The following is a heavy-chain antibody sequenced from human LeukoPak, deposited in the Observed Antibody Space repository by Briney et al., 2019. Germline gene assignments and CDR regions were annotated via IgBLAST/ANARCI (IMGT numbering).Heavy chain of an antibody. CDR1: GFTFSSYS. CDR2: ISSSSSTI. D-gene: IGHD5-12*01. V-gene: IGHV3-48*01. Sequence: GGSLRLSCAASGFTFSSYSMNWVRQAPGKGLEWVSYISSSSSTIYYADSVKGRLTISRDNAKNSLYLQMNSLRAEDTAVYYCARRLSGYSGNYFDYWGQGTLVTVSS. CDR3: ARRLSGYSGNYFDY. J-gene: IGHJ4*02.